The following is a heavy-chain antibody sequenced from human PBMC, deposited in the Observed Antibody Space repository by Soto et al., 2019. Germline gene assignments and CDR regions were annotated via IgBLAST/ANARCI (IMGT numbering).Heavy chain of an antibody. D-gene: IGHD3-22*01. V-gene: IGHV4-31*03. CDR1: GGSISSGGYY. CDR2: IYYSGST. CDR3: ARLLVVWGEYYDGSGYHNRYYFDY. Sequence: PSETLSLTCTVSGGSISSGGYYWSWIRQHPGKGLEWIGYIYYSGSTYYNPSLKSRVTISVDTSKNQFSLKLSSVTAADTAVYYCARLLVVWGEYYDGSGYHNRYYFDYWGQGTLVTVSS. J-gene: IGHJ4*02.